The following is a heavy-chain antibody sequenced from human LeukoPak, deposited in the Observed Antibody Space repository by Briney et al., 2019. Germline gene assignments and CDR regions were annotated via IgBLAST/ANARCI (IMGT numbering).Heavy chain of an antibody. CDR2: VYQSGTT. J-gene: IGHJ4*02. Sequence: SETLSHPCTVSGFSISSGHYWGWVRQPPGAGLEWIGSVYQSGTTYYNPSLKSRVTTSVDMSKNQFSLRLRPVTAADTAVYYCARIFIRNGYSSYFDCWGQGTLVTVSS. CDR3: ARIFIRNGYSSYFDC. CDR1: GFSISSGHY. V-gene: IGHV4-38-2*02. D-gene: IGHD5-18*01.